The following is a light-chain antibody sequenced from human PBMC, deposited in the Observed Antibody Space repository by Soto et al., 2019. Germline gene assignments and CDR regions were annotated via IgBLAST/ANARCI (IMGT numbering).Light chain of an antibody. Sequence: QSVLTQPPSVSAAPGQTVTISCSGSSSNIGNNYVSWYQQLPGTAPKLLIFNSNQRPSGVPDRFSGSKSDTSASLAISGLQSEDEAHYYCAAWDDSLKAVLFGGGTKLTVL. J-gene: IGLJ3*02. V-gene: IGLV1-51*01. CDR3: AAWDDSLKAVL. CDR1: SSNIGNNY. CDR2: NSN.